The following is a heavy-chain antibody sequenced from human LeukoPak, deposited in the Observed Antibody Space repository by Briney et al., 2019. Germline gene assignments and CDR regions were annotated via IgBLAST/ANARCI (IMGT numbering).Heavy chain of an antibody. CDR2: VYQTGLT. V-gene: IGHV4-38-2*02. Sequence: LETLSLICSVSGSSITSGFFWGWVRQPPGKGLEWIGSVYQTGLTYYKPSLKSRAAISLDPSKSHFFLELTSVTAADTAVYYCVGGPSGYPGDSWGQGTLVTVSS. CDR1: GSSITSGFF. CDR3: VGGPSGYPGDS. D-gene: IGHD3-3*01. J-gene: IGHJ4*02.